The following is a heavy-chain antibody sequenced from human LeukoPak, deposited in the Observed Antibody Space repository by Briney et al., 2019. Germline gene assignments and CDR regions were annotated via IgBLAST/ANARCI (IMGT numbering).Heavy chain of an antibody. CDR2: IRYDGSNK. CDR3: AKVGRYYDFWSGYHDNWYFDL. V-gene: IGHV3-30*02. D-gene: IGHD3-3*01. Sequence: GSLRLSCVASGVTFGSYGMHWVRQAPGKGLEWVTFIRYDGSNKNYADSVKGRFTISRDNSKNTLYLQMNSLRPEDTAMYYCAKVGRYYDFWSGYHDNWYFDLWGRGALVTVSS. J-gene: IGHJ2*01. CDR1: GVTFGSYG.